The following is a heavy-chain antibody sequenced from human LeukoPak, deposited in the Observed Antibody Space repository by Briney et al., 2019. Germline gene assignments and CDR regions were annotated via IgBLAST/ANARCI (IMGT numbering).Heavy chain of an antibody. D-gene: IGHD6-13*01. Sequence: SETLSLTCAVYGGSFSGYYWSWIRQPPGKGLEWIGEINHSGSTNYDPSLKSRVTISVDTSKNQFSLKLSSVTAADTAVYYCARDLTAAAAGKYYYYYMDVWGKGTTVTVSS. V-gene: IGHV4-34*01. J-gene: IGHJ6*03. CDR1: GGSFSGYY. CDR3: ARDLTAAAAGKYYYYYMDV. CDR2: INHSGST.